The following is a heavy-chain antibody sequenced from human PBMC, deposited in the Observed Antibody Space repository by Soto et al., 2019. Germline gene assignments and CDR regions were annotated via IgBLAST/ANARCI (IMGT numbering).Heavy chain of an antibody. CDR3: ARAAYSGSYQGYFDY. J-gene: IGHJ4*02. CDR1: GDSVSSNSAT. V-gene: IGHV6-1*01. D-gene: IGHD1-26*01. CDR2: TYYRSKWYS. Sequence: SQTLSLTCAISGDSVSSNSATWNWIRQSPSRGLEWLGRTYYRSKWYSDYAVSVKSRITINPDTSKNQFSLQLNSVTPEDTAVYYCARAAYSGSYQGYFDYWGQGTLVTSPQ.